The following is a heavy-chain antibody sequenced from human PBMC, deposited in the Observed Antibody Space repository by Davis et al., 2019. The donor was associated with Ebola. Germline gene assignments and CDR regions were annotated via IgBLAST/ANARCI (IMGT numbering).Heavy chain of an antibody. CDR3: ARNSYYYDSSYYYRFDF. V-gene: IGHV3-11*01. D-gene: IGHD3-22*01. J-gene: IGHJ4*02. CDR2: ISGITHTT. Sequence: GGSLRLSCAASGFTFSDYYMTWIRQAPGKGLEWVSYISGITHTTYYADSVKGRFTVSRDNADDSLYLHMTNLRPDDTAVYYCARNSYYYDSSYYYRFDFWGRGTLVTVSS. CDR1: GFTFSDYY.